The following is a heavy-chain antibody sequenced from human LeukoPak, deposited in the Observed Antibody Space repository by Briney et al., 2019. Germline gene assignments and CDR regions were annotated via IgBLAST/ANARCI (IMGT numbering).Heavy chain of an antibody. J-gene: IGHJ4*02. V-gene: IGHV3-30-3*01. D-gene: IGHD3-22*01. CDR3: AKDPTGYYYDSSDYPSGD. Sequence: GGSLRLSCAASGFTFSTYGIHWVRQAPGKGLEWVAVISYDGSNKYYADSVKGRFTISRDNSKNTLYLQMNSLRAEDTAVYYCAKDPTGYYYDSSDYPSGDWGQGTLVTVSS. CDR2: ISYDGSNK. CDR1: GFTFSTYG.